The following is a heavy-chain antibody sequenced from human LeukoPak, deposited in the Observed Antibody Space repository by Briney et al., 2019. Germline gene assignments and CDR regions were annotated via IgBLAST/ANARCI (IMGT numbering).Heavy chain of an antibody. D-gene: IGHD6-13*01. CDR3: ARGPIAEISKFDY. V-gene: IGHV1-69*13. CDR2: IIPIFGTA. CDR1: GGTFSSYA. J-gene: IGHJ4*02. Sequence: ASVKVSCKASGGTFSSYAISWVRQAPGQGLEWMGGIIPIFGTANYAQKFQGRVTITADESTSPAYMELSSLRSEDTAVYYCARGPIAEISKFDYWGQGTLVTVSS.